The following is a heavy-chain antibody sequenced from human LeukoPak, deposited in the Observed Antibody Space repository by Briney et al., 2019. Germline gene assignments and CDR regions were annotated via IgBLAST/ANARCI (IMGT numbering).Heavy chain of an antibody. CDR2: IQYDGSKK. J-gene: IGHJ4*02. CDR3: AKDIGSYYDY. Sequence: GGSLRLSCVGSGFTFSSNGMHWVRQAPGKGLEWVTFIQYDGSKKYYADSVKARFTISRDNSKNTLYLEMNSLRAEDTAVYYCAKDIGSYYDYWGQGILVTVSS. V-gene: IGHV3-30*02. D-gene: IGHD3-10*01. CDR1: GFTFSSNG.